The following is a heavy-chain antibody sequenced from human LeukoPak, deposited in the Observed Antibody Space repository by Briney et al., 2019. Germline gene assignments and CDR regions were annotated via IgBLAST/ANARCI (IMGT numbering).Heavy chain of an antibody. CDR1: GFTFSNSW. CDR2: MYGDMIDI. D-gene: IGHD5-12*01. CDR3: ARDLGLRGSS. V-gene: IGHV3-74*01. J-gene: IGHJ4*02. Sequence: GGSLRLSCEASGFTFSNSWMHWVRQTPRKGLVWVSRMYGDMIDISYADSVKGRFTISRDNAKNTLYLQMNSLRGEDTAVYYCARDLGLRGSSWGQGTLVTVSS.